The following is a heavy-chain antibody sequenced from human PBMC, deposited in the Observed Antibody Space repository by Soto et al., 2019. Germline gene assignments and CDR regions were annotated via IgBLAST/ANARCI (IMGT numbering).Heavy chain of an antibody. CDR3: AKVRRSGWYYGMDV. J-gene: IGHJ6*02. V-gene: IGHV3-23*01. CDR1: GLSFSSSW. D-gene: IGHD6-19*01. CDR2: ISGSGGST. Sequence: PGGSLRLSCEVSGLSFSSSWMSWVRQAPGKGLEWVADISGSGGSTYYADSVKGRFTISRDNSKNTLYLQMNSLRAEDTAVYYCAKVRRSGWYYGMDVWGQGTTVTVSS.